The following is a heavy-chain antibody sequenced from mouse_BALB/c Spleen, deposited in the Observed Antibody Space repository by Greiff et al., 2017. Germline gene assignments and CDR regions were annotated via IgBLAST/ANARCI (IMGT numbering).Heavy chain of an antibody. J-gene: IGHJ4*01. V-gene: IGHV5-9-3*01. Sequence: DVMLVESGGGLVKPGGSLKLSCAASGFTFSSYAMSWVRQTPEKRLEWVATISSGGSYTYYPDSVKGRFTISRDNAKNTLYLQMSSLRSEDTAMYYCARQGEVRGAMDYWGQGTSVTVSS. D-gene: IGHD2-14*01. CDR3: ARQGEVRGAMDY. CDR1: GFTFSSYA. CDR2: ISSGGSYT.